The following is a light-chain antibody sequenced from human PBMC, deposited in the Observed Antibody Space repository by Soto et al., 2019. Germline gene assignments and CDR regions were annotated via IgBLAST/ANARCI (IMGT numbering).Light chain of an antibody. V-gene: IGKV3-20*01. CDR3: QQYGSSPIP. Sequence: EIVLTQSPGTLSLSPGERATLSCRASQSITNNYLAWYQQKPGQAPRLLIYGASRRVTGIQDRFSGSGYGKGLTLASSRLEPEDFAVYYCQQYGSSPIPFGQGTRLEMK. J-gene: IGKJ5*01. CDR2: GAS. CDR1: QSITNNY.